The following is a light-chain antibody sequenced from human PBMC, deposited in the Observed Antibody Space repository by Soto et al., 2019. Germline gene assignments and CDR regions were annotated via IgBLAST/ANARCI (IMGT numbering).Light chain of an antibody. CDR1: QSVRSSY. V-gene: IGKV3-20*01. J-gene: IGKJ1*01. Sequence: EIVLTQSPDTLSLSPGERATLSCRASQSVRSSYLAWYQQKPGQAPRLLIYGASSRATGIPDRFSGSGSGTDFTLTISRLEPEDFVVYYCQHYGTSPWTFGQGTKVEIK. CDR2: GAS. CDR3: QHYGTSPWT.